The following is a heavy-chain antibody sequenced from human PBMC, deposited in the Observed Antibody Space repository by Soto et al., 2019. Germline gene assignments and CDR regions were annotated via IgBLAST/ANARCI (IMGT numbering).Heavy chain of an antibody. CDR2: ISSSSSTI. CDR3: ARDVGYFDY. CDR1: GFTFSSYS. V-gene: IGHV3-48*01. Sequence: PGGSLRLSCAASGFTFSSYSMNWVRQAPGKGLEWVSYISSSSSTIYYADSVKGRFTISRDNAKNSLYLQMNSLRAEDTAVYYCARDVGYFDYWGQGTLVTVSS. J-gene: IGHJ4*02.